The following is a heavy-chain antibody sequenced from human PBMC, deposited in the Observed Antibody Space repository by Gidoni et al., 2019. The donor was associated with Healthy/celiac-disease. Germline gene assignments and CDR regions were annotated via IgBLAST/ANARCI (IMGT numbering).Heavy chain of an antibody. CDR3: ARRDGYYDSSGYHDY. J-gene: IGHJ4*02. Sequence: QVQLQESGPGLVKPSETLSLTCTVSGGSISSYYWSWIRQPPGKGLEWIGYIYYSGSTNYNPSLKSRVTISVDTSKNQFSLKLSSVTAADTAVYYCARRDGYYDSSGYHDYWGQGTLVTVSS. CDR2: IYYSGST. V-gene: IGHV4-59*08. CDR1: GGSISSYY. D-gene: IGHD3-22*01.